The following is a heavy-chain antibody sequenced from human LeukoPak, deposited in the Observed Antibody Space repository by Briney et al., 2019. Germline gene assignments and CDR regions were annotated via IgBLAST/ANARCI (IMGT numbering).Heavy chain of an antibody. CDR2: IIPILGIA. CDR3: ASPNCSGGSCYSDY. CDR1: GGTFSSYA. Sequence: SVKVSCKASGGTFSSYAISWVRQAPGQGLEWMGRIIPILGIANYAQKFQGRVTITADKSTSTAYMELSSLRSEDTAVYYCASPNCSGGSCYSDYWGQGTLVTVSS. J-gene: IGHJ4*02. D-gene: IGHD2-15*01. V-gene: IGHV1-69*04.